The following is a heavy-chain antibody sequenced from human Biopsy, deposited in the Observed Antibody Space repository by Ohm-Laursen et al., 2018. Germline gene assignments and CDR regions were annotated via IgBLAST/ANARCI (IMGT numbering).Heavy chain of an antibody. CDR1: GYTLNELS. CDR3: AADINVWNVNY. V-gene: IGHV1-24*01. D-gene: IGHD1-1*01. CDR2: FAPENGKT. Sequence: SVKVSCKVSGYTLNELSMHWVRQVPGKGLEWMGGFAPENGKTVYAQNFRGRVSLTEDTSTDTAYMELRSLRSEDTAVYYCAADINVWNVNYWGQGTQVTVSS. J-gene: IGHJ4*02.